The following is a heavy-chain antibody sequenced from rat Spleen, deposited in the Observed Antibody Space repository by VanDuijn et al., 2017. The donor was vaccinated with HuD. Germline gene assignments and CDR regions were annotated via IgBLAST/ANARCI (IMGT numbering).Heavy chain of an antibody. V-gene: IGHV5-25*01. Sequence: EVQLVESGGGLVQPGRSLKLSCAASGFTFSNYYMAWVRQAPTKGLEWVASISTGGGNTYYRDSVKGRFTISRDNAKSTLYLQMDSLRSEDTATYYCARQEGYTYYGYSPFDYWGQGVMVTVSS. CDR2: ISTGGGNT. CDR1: GFTFSNYY. D-gene: IGHD1-9*01. J-gene: IGHJ2*01. CDR3: ARQEGYTYYGYSPFDY.